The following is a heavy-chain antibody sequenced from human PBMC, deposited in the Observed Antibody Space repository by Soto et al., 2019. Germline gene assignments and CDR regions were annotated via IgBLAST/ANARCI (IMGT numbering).Heavy chain of an antibody. CDR1: GFSFSSST. Sequence: EVQLVESGGGSAQPGGSLRLSCAASGFSFSSSTMNWVRQAPGKGLEWVSYISSGSTTIYYAESVKGRFTIARDNGKNSIYLQMNSLRDEDTAVYYCARVRRNDASDYYGMDVWGQGTTVTVSS. CDR3: ARVRRNDASDYYGMDV. CDR2: ISSGSTTI. V-gene: IGHV3-48*02. D-gene: IGHD1-1*01. J-gene: IGHJ6*02.